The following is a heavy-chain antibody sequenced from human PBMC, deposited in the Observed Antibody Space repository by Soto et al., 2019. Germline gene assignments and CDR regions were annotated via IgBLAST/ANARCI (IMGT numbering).Heavy chain of an antibody. V-gene: IGHV3-30-3*01. D-gene: IGHD2-15*01. J-gene: IGHJ6*04. Sequence: QVQLVESGRGVVQPGRSLRLSCAASGFTFSSYAMHWVRQAPGEGLKWVAVISYDGSNKYYADSVKGRFTISRDNFKNRLYLVMDSLSAEDTGVYYCARDIVVVVAARVYYYGMDVWGKGTTVTVSS. CDR3: ARDIVVVVAARVYYYGMDV. CDR2: ISYDGSNK. CDR1: GFTFSSYA.